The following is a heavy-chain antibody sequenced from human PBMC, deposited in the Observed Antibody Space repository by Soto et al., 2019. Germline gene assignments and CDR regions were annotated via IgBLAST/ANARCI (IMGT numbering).Heavy chain of an antibody. CDR2: IDWDDDK. Sequence: SGPTLVNPTQTLTLTCTFSGFSLSTSGMCVSWIRQPPGKALEWLALIDWDDDKYYSTSLKTRLTISKDTSKNQVVLTMTNMDPVDTATYYCARTPYSSGRYDWAIYGMDVWGQGTTVTVSS. CDR1: GFSLSTSGMC. D-gene: IGHD6-19*01. J-gene: IGHJ6*02. CDR3: ARTPYSSGRYDWAIYGMDV. V-gene: IGHV2-70*01.